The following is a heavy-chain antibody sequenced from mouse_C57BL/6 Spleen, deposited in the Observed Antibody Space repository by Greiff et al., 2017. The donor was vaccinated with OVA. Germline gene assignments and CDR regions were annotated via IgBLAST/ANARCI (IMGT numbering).Heavy chain of an antibody. V-gene: IGHV2-2*01. CDR3: ARRYYDYDVGWYFDV. Sequence: VKLMESGPGLVQPSQSLSITCTVSGFSLTSYGVHWVRQSPGKGLEWLGVIWSGGSTDYNAAFISRLSISKDNSKSQVFFKMNSLQADDTAIYYCARRYYDYDVGWYFDVWGTGTTVTVSS. CDR1: GFSLTSYG. D-gene: IGHD2-4*01. J-gene: IGHJ1*03. CDR2: IWSGGST.